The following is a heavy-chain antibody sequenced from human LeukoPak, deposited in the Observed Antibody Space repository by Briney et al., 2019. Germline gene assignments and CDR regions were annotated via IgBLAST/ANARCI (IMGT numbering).Heavy chain of an antibody. CDR3: AKGYTSGWYFFDY. J-gene: IGHJ4*02. D-gene: IGHD6-19*01. CDR1: GFTFSSYA. V-gene: IGHV3-23*01. CDR2: ISGSGDGT. Sequence: GGSLRLSCGPSGFTFSSYAMSWVRQAPGKGLEWVSDISGSGDGTLYADSVKGRFTISRDNSKNTMYLQMNSLRAEDTAVYYCAKGYTSGWYFFDYWGQGTLVTVSS.